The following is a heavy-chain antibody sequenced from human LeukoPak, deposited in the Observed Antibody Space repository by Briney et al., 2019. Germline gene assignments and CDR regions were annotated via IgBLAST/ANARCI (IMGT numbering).Heavy chain of an antibody. CDR1: GFTFSNYA. J-gene: IGHJ4*02. CDR2: ISGGGADT. D-gene: IGHD1-14*01. Sequence: PGGSLRLSCAASGFTFSNYAMSWVRQAPGKGLEWVAIISGGGADTYYADAVKGRFTISRDNSRNTLFLQMHSLSPDDTAVYYCARGVEPLAANTLAYWGQGTLVTVSS. V-gene: IGHV3-23*01. CDR3: ARGVEPLAANTLAY.